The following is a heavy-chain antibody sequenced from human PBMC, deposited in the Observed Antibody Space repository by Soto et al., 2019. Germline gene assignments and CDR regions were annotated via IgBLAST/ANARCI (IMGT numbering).Heavy chain of an antibody. D-gene: IGHD3-22*01. Sequence: ASVKVSCKASGYTFTSYGISWVRQAPGQGLEWMGWISAYNGNTNYAQKLQGRVTMTTDTSTSTAYMELRSLRSDDTAVYYCAILHDSSGYYGAGNFDYWGQGTLVTVSS. CDR2: ISAYNGNT. J-gene: IGHJ4*02. CDR1: GYTFTSYG. CDR3: AILHDSSGYYGAGNFDY. V-gene: IGHV1-18*01.